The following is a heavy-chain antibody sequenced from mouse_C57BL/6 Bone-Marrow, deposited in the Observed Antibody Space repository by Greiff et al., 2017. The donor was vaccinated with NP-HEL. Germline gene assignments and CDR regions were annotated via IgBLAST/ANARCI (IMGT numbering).Heavy chain of an antibody. V-gene: IGHV5-6*01. J-gene: IGHJ3*01. CDR3: AGGGVPVVATSWFGG. CDR2: ISSGGSYT. Sequence: EVQVVESGGDLVKPGGSLKLSCAASGFTFSSYGMSWVRQTPGKRLEWVATISSGGSYTYYPDSVKGRFTISIDNATNTLYLQMSSLKSEDTAMYDCAGGGVPVVATSWFGGWGKGALVTVSA. D-gene: IGHD1-1*01. CDR1: GFTFSSYG.